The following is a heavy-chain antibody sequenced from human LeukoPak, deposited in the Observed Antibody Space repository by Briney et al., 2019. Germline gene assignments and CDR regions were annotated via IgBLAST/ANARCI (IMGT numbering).Heavy chain of an antibody. CDR2: VNCNTGGT. J-gene: IGHJ4*02. CDR3: ARADPVGY. Sequence: GASVKVSCKASGYTFTGSFMHWVRQAPGQGLEWMGWVNCNTGGTKFAQKFQGRVTMTRDTSISTAYMELSRLRSDDTAVSYCARADPVGYWGQGTQVTVSS. CDR1: GYTFTGSF. V-gene: IGHV1-2*02.